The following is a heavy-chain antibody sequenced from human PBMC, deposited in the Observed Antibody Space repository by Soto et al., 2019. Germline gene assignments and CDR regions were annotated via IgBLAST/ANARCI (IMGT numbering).Heavy chain of an antibody. D-gene: IGHD2-15*01. Sequence: ETLSLTCAVSGYSISSGYYWGWIRQPPGKGLEWIGSIHHSGSTDYNPSLKSRVIISVDMSKNQFSLRLSSATAADTAMYYCARDTPGLAETNWLDTWGQGTLVTVSS. V-gene: IGHV4-38-2*02. CDR3: ARDTPGLAETNWLDT. CDR2: IHHSGST. J-gene: IGHJ5*02. CDR1: GYSISSGYY.